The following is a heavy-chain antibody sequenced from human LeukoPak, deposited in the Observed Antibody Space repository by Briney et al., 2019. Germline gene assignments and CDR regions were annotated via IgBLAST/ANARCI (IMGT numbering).Heavy chain of an antibody. J-gene: IGHJ3*02. CDR1: GYTFTGYY. Sequence: ASVKVSCKASGYTFTGYYMHWVRQAPGQGLEWMGWINPNSGGTNYAQKFQGRVTMTRDTSISTAYMELSRLRSDDTAVYYCARAIVVVPAAMPQDDAFDIWGQGTMVTVSS. D-gene: IGHD2-2*01. CDR2: INPNSGGT. V-gene: IGHV1-2*02. CDR3: ARAIVVVPAAMPQDDAFDI.